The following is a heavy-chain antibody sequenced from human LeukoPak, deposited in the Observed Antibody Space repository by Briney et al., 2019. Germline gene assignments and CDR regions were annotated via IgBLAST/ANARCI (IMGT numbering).Heavy chain of an antibody. D-gene: IGHD3-3*01. V-gene: IGHV4-34*01. CDR2: INHSGST. Sequence: SETLSLTCAAYGGSFSNYYWSWIRQPPGKGLEWIGEINHSGSTNYNPSLKSRVTISVDTSKNQFSLKLNSVTAADTAVYYCARSRFLEWLAAYWGQGTLVTVPS. CDR3: ARSRFLEWLAAY. CDR1: GGSFSNYY. J-gene: IGHJ4*02.